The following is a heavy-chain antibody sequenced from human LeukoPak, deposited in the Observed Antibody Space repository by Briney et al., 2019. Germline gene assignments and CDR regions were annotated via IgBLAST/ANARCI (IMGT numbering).Heavy chain of an antibody. Sequence: SSETLSLTCTVSGGSIRSNSYYWGWIRQPPGKGLEWIGSIYYSGNTYYSPSLKSRVTISVDMSKNQFSLKVSSVTAADTAVYYCARGSVYFDSWGQGTLVTVSS. CDR3: ARGSVYFDS. J-gene: IGHJ4*02. CDR2: IYYSGNT. CDR1: GGSIRSNSYY. V-gene: IGHV4-39*07.